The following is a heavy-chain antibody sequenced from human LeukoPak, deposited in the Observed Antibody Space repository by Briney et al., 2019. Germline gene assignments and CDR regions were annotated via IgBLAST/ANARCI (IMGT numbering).Heavy chain of an antibody. CDR3: ARGAPPDIVVVPAATLWFDP. D-gene: IGHD2-2*01. CDR2: IYYSGGT. V-gene: IGHV4-59*01. J-gene: IGHJ5*02. Sequence: PSETLSLTCTVAGGSISSYYWSWIRQPPGKGLEWIGYIYYSGGTNYNPSLKGPVTISVDTSKNQVSLKLSSLTAADTAVYYCARGAPPDIVVVPAATLWFDPWGQGTLVTVSS. CDR1: GGSISSYY.